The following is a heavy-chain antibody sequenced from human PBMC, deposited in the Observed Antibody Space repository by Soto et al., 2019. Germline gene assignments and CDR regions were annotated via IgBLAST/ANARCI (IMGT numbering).Heavy chain of an antibody. Sequence: QVQLQESGPGLVKPSETLSLTCSVSGGSIGSYYWSWIRQPPGKGLEWIGYIYYSGSTNYNPSLKSRVTISVDTSKNLFSLTLSSVPAADTAVYYCARGGWRQIDYWGQGTLVTVSS. V-gene: IGHV4-59*08. CDR3: ARGGWRQIDY. J-gene: IGHJ4*02. CDR2: IYYSGST. CDR1: GGSIGSYY. D-gene: IGHD3-3*01.